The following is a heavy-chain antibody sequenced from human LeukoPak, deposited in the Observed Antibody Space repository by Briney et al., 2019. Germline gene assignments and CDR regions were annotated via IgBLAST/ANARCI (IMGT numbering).Heavy chain of an antibody. V-gene: IGHV3-74*01. D-gene: IGHD3-22*01. CDR2: INSDGSSR. CDR1: GFGFSSYW. J-gene: IGHJ4*02. Sequence: GGSPRLSCAASGFGFSSYWMHWVRQAPGKGLVWVSHINSDGSSRSYADSVKGRFTISRDNAKNTLYLQMNSLRAEDTAVYYCARGGSYNYYDNSPDYWGQGTLVTVSS. CDR3: ARGGSYNYYDNSPDY.